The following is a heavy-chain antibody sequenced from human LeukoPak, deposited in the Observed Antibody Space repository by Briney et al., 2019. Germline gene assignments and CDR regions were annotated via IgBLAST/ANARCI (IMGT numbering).Heavy chain of an antibody. Sequence: PGGSLRLSCAASGFTFSSYWMSWVRQAPGKGLEWVAVIWYDGSNKYYADSVKGRFTISRDNSKNTLYLQMNSLRAEDTAVYYCGREGYRVEGAIDYWGQGTLVTVSS. J-gene: IGHJ4*02. D-gene: IGHD1-26*01. V-gene: IGHV3-33*08. CDR2: IWYDGSNK. CDR1: GFTFSSYW. CDR3: GREGYRVEGAIDY.